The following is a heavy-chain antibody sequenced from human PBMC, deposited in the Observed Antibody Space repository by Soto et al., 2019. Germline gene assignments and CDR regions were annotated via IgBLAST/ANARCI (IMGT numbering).Heavy chain of an antibody. CDR2: SYYRGSS. Sequence: SETLSLSYTVSGGSISSYYWSWIRQPPGKGLEWIGYSYYRGSSNHNPSLKSRVTISVDTSKNQFSLKLSSVTAADTAVYYCARKSYTSTEYYFDYWGQGTLVTVSS. D-gene: IGHD6-13*01. CDR3: ARKSYTSTEYYFDY. J-gene: IGHJ4*02. V-gene: IGHV4-59*08. CDR1: GGSISSYY.